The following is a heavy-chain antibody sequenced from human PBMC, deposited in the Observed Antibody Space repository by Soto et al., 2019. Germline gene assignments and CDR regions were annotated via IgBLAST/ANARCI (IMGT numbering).Heavy chain of an antibody. CDR1: GFSLTRGVA. CDR2: IYWDDDK. D-gene: IGHD3-10*01. Sequence: QITLKESGPTLVKPTQTLTLTCTFSGFSLTRGVAVGWIRQPPGKALEWLALIYWDDDKRYSPSLKSRLTIIKDTSKNQAVLTMTNLGPVDTATYYCARDSYGSGYGMDVWGQGTTVTVSS. CDR3: ARDSYGSGYGMDV. J-gene: IGHJ6*02. V-gene: IGHV2-5*02.